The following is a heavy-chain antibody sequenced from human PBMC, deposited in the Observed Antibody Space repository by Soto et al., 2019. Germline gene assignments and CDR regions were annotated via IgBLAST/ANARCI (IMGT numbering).Heavy chain of an antibody. V-gene: IGHV4-34*01. CDR3: ARPGSIHSLQGWFDS. CDR1: GGSFSGYY. Sequence: PSETLSLTCAVYGGSFSGYYWNWIRQPLPPGKGLEWIAKITHSASTNYNPSHESRVTIRVDTSVHQFSLKLSSVTAADTAVYYCARPGSIHSLQGWFDSWGQGTLVTVSS. J-gene: IGHJ5*02. D-gene: IGHD3-10*01. CDR2: ITHSAST.